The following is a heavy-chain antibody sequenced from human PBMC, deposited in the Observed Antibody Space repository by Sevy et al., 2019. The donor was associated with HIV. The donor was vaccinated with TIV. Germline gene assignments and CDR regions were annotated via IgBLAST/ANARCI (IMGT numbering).Heavy chain of an antibody. CDR2: IKSKTDGGTT. CDR3: TTSPYYDFWSGLGYYGMDV. D-gene: IGHD3-3*01. J-gene: IGHJ6*02. CDR1: GFTFSNAW. Sequence: GGSLRLSCAASGFTFSNAWMSWVRQAPGKGLEWVGRIKSKTDGGTTDYAAPLKGRFTISRDDSKNTLYLQMNSLKTEDTAVYYCTTSPYYDFWSGLGYYGMDVWGQGTTVTVSS. V-gene: IGHV3-15*01.